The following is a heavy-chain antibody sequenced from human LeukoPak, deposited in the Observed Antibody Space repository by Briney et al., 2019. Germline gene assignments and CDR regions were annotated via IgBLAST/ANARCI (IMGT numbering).Heavy chain of an antibody. CDR3: ARATYDFWSGYPPNDAFDI. Sequence: ASVKVSCKASGYTFTSYGISLVRQAPGQGLEWMGWISAYNGNTNYAQKLQGRVTMTTDTSTSTAYMELRSLRSDDTAVYYCARATYDFWSGYPPNDAFDIWGQGTMVTVSS. CDR1: GYTFTSYG. J-gene: IGHJ3*02. CDR2: ISAYNGNT. D-gene: IGHD3-3*01. V-gene: IGHV1-18*01.